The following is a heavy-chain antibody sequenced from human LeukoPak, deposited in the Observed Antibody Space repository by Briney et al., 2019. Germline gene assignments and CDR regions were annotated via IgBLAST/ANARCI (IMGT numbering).Heavy chain of an antibody. J-gene: IGHJ4*02. CDR2: ISSDSSSI. CDR3: ARDLFLR. Sequence: GGSLRLSCAASGFTFSNYGMNWVRQAPGKGLEWVSYISSDSSSISYADSVKGRFTISRDSAKNSLYLQMNSLRDEDTAVYYCARDLFLRWGQGTLVTVSS. CDR1: GFTFSNYG. D-gene: IGHD3-10*02. V-gene: IGHV3-48*02.